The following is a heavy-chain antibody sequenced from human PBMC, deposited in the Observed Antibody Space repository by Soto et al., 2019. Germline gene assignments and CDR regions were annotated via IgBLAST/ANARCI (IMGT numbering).Heavy chain of an antibody. CDR2: IIPIFGTA. CDR3: ASLIFGESFTYYYYGMDV. D-gene: IGHD3-3*01. Sequence: ASVKVSCKASGGTFSSYAISWVRQAPGQGLEWMGGIIPIFGTANYAQKFQGRVTITADGSTSTAYMELSSLRSEDTAVYYCASLIFGESFTYYYYGMDVWGQGTTVTVSS. J-gene: IGHJ6*02. CDR1: GGTFSSYA. V-gene: IGHV1-69*13.